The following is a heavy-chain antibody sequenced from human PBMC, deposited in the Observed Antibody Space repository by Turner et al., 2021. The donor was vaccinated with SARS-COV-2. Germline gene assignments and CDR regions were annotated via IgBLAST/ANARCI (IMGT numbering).Heavy chain of an antibody. Sequence: QVQLVGSGGGVVKLGGSLRPSCAASGFPSSSYALHWSRQAPGKVVWVVALISYDGSNKYYADSVKGRFTISRDNSKNTLYLKMNSLGAEDTAVYYGAGDLGGAVAGFDPWGQGTLVTVSS. J-gene: IGHJ5*02. D-gene: IGHD6-19*01. CDR1: GFPSSSYA. CDR2: ISYDGSNK. CDR3: AGDLGGAVAGFDP. V-gene: IGHV3-30*04.